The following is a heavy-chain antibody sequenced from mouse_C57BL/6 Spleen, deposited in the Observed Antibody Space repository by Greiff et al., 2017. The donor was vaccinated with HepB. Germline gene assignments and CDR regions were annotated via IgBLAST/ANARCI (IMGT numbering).Heavy chain of an antibody. V-gene: IGHV1-54*01. CDR2: INPGSGGT. D-gene: IGHD2-1*01. Sequence: VQLQQSGAELVRPGTSVKVSCKASGYAFTNYLIEWVKQRPGQGLEWIGVINPGSGGTNYNEKFKGKATLTADKSSSTAYMQLSSLTSEDSAVYVCARHYGNYLDYWGQGTTLTVSS. J-gene: IGHJ2*01. CDR1: GYAFTNYL. CDR3: ARHYGNYLDY.